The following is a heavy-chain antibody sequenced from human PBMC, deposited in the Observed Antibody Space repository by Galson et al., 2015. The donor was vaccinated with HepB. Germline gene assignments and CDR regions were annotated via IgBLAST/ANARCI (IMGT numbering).Heavy chain of an antibody. CDR3: ARAALGWFDP. D-gene: IGHD6-25*01. V-gene: IGHV3-11*01. Sequence: LRLSCAASGFTFSDYCMSWIRQAPGKGLEWVSYICISYSIIYYADSVKGRFTISRDNVKNSLYLQMNILRAEDTAVYYCARAALGWFDPWGQGTLVTVSP. CDR1: GFTFSDYC. CDR2: ICISYSII. J-gene: IGHJ5*02.